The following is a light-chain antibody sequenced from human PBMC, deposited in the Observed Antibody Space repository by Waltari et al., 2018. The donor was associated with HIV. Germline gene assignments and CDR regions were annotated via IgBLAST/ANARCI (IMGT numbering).Light chain of an antibody. CDR1: QSLSSKF. CDR3: QQYDKSLT. CDR2: GTS. V-gene: IGKV3-20*01. Sequence: EIVLTQSPDTLSLSAGQRATLSCRASQSLSSKFLAWYQQRPGQAPRLLISGTSDRATGIPDRFSGSGSGTDFTLTISRLEPEDSAVYHCQQYDKSLTLGQGTKLEI. J-gene: IGKJ2*01.